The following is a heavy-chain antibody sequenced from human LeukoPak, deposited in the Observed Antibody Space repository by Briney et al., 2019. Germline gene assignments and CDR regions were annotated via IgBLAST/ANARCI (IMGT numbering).Heavy chain of an antibody. D-gene: IGHD3-22*01. Sequence: PGGSLRLSCAASGFTFSSYAMSWVRQAPGKGLEWVSGISGTGGSTYYADSVKGRFTISRDNSKNTLYLQMNSLRAEDTAVYYCAKDRVYYYDSSGYYSDYRGQGTLVTVSS. V-gene: IGHV3-23*01. CDR1: GFTFSSYA. CDR2: ISGTGGST. J-gene: IGHJ4*02. CDR3: AKDRVYYYDSSGYYSDY.